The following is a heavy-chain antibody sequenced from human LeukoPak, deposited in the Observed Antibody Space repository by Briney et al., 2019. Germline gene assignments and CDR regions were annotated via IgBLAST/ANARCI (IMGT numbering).Heavy chain of an antibody. CDR3: ARDSGSRIFTNSSYSMDV. CDR1: GGTFSSYA. J-gene: IGHJ6*03. D-gene: IGHD1-26*01. Sequence: EASVKVSCKASGGTFSSYAISWVRQAPGQGLEWMGGIIPICGTANYAQKFQGRVTITADESTSTAYMELSSLRSEDTAVYYCARDSGSRIFTNSSYSMDVWGKGTTVTISS. V-gene: IGHV1-69*13. CDR2: IIPICGTA.